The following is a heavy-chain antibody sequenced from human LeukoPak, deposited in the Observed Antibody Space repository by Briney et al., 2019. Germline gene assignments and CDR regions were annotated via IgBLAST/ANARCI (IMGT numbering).Heavy chain of an antibody. V-gene: IGHV1-8*03. CDR3: ARAMVATSDYYYYYMGV. CDR2: MNPNSGNT. CDR1: GYTFTSYD. J-gene: IGHJ6*03. D-gene: IGHD5-12*01. Sequence: ASVKVSCKASGYTFTSYDINWVRQATGQGLEWMGWMNPNSGNTGYAQKFQGRVTITRNTSISTAYMELSSLRSEDTAVYYCARAMVATSDYYYYYMGVWGKGTTVTVSS.